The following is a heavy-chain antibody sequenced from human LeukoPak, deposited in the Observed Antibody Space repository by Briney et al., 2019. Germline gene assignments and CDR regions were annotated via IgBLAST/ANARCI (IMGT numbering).Heavy chain of an antibody. CDR1: GFTFSSYG. J-gene: IGHJ4*02. Sequence: GRSLRLSCAASGFTFSSYGMHWVRQAPGKGLEWVAVISYDESNKYYADSVKGRFTISRDNSKNTLYLQMNSLRAEDTAVYYCAKDVGATMRAYFDYWGQGTLVTVSS. CDR2: ISYDESNK. D-gene: IGHD1-26*01. V-gene: IGHV3-30*18. CDR3: AKDVGATMRAYFDY.